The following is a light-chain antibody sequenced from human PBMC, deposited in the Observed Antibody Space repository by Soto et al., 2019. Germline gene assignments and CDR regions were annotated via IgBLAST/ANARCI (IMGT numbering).Light chain of an antibody. CDR1: SGHSNYA. CDR3: QTWGSGIVE. V-gene: IGLV4-69*01. J-gene: IGLJ2*01. CDR2: LNSDGSH. Sequence: QSVLTQSPSASASLGASVKLTCTLSSGHSNYAIAWHQQQSEKGPRYLMKLNSDGSHSKGDGIPDRFSGSSSGAERYLTISSLQSEDEADYYCQTWGSGIVEFGGGTKLTVL.